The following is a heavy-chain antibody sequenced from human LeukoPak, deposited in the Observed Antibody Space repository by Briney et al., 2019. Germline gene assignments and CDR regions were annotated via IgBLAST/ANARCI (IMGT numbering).Heavy chain of an antibody. D-gene: IGHD3-22*01. Sequence: PGGSLRLSCGASGFTCDDYAMHWVRQAPGKGLEWVSSISWYSDSIGYADSVKGRFTISRDNAKNSLYLQMNSLRVEDTALYYCARGGHYDSLEAFDIWGQGTMVTVSS. CDR2: ISWYSDSI. V-gene: IGHV3-9*01. J-gene: IGHJ3*02. CDR1: GFTCDDYA. CDR3: ARGGHYDSLEAFDI.